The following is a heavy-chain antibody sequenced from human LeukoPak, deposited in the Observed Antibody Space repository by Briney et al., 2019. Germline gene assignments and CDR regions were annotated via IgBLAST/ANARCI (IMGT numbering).Heavy chain of an antibody. V-gene: IGHV3-7*01. Sequence: GGSLRLSCVASGFTFSSRDWMTWVRQAPGKGLEWVANIKQDGSEKNYVDSVKGRFTISRDNAKNSVDLQMNSLRVEDTAVYYCARGRSGWYHNFDYWGQGTLVTVSS. D-gene: IGHD6-19*01. CDR2: IKQDGSEK. CDR3: ARGRSGWYHNFDY. CDR1: GFTFSSRDW. J-gene: IGHJ4*02.